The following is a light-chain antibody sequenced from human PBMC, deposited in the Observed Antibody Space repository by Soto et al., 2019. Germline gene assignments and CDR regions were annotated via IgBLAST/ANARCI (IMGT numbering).Light chain of an antibody. CDR1: SSDVGTYHL. CDR2: EVS. Sequence: QSALTQPASVSGSPGQSITISCTGTSSDVGTYHLVSWYQQHPGKAPKLMNYEVSKRPSGVSNRFSGSKSGNTASLTISGLQAEDEADYCCCSYAGSSTYVFGIGTKFTVL. V-gene: IGLV2-23*02. CDR3: CSYAGSSTYV. J-gene: IGLJ1*01.